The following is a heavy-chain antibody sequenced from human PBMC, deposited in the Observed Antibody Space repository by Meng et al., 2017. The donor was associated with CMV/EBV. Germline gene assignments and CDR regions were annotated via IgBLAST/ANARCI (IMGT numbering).Heavy chain of an antibody. CDR2: INPNSGST. J-gene: IGHJ6*02. V-gene: IGHV1-2*04. D-gene: IGHD2-2*01. CDR1: YY. CDR3: AREVREYCSSTSCYGYYGMDV. Sequence: YYMHWGRQAPGQGLGWMGWINPNSGSTNYAQKLQGWVTMTRNTSIKTAYIELSRLRSDDTAVYYCAREVREYCSSTSCYGYYGMDVWGQGTTVTVSS.